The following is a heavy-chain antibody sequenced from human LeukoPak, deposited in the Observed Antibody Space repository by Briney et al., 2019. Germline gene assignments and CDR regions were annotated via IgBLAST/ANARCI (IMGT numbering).Heavy chain of an antibody. V-gene: IGHV3-30*18. CDR2: ISNDGSNK. CDR3: AKDLGGGSGCYDL. CDR1: AFSFRNFG. J-gene: IGHJ2*01. Sequence: PGGSLRRSRAASAFSFRNFGMHWVRQAPGKGLEWVAGISNDGSNKYYADSVQGRFTISRDNSKNTLYLQMNSLRAEDTAVYYCAKDLGGGSGCYDLWGRSNPITVSS. D-gene: IGHD6-19*01.